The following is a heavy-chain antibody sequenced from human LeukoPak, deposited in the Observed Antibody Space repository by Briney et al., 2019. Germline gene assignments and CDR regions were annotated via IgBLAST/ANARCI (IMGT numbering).Heavy chain of an antibody. CDR2: IHYSGSA. J-gene: IGHJ4*02. V-gene: IGHV4-39*01. CDR1: GGSISSSSYY. D-gene: IGHD6-6*01. Sequence: PSETLSLTCTVSGGSISSSSYYWGWIRQPPGKGLERIGSIHYSGSAYYNPSLKSRVTISVDTSKNQFSLKLSSVTAADTAVYYCASPSSSSSTYDYWGQGTLVTVSS. CDR3: ASPSSSSSTYDY.